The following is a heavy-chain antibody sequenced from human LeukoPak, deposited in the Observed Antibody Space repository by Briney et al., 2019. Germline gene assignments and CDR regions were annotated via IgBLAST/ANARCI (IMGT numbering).Heavy chain of an antibody. J-gene: IGHJ2*01. CDR3: ARVGDHYHWYLDV. Sequence: GGSLRLSCAASGFTVSTNYMNWVRQATGRGLEWVSILYSGESAYYADSVKGRFTVSRDSSKNTLFLQMNALRAEDTAVYYCARVGDHYHWYLDVWGRGTLVTVSS. D-gene: IGHD3-10*01. CDR2: LYSGESA. V-gene: IGHV3-53*01. CDR1: GFTVSTNY.